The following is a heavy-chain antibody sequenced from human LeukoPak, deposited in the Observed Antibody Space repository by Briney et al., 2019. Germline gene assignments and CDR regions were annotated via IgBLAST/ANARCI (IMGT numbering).Heavy chain of an antibody. CDR3: ARDIRPYHDFWSGYEYFQH. CDR2: ISAYNGNT. J-gene: IGHJ1*01. V-gene: IGHV1-18*01. CDR1: GYTFISYG. Sequence: ASVKVSCKASGYTFISYGISWVRQAPGQGLEWMGWISAYNGNTNYAQKLQGRVTMTRDTSTSTAYMELRSLRSDDTAVYYCARDIRPYHDFWSGYEYFQHWGQGTLVTVSS. D-gene: IGHD3-3*01.